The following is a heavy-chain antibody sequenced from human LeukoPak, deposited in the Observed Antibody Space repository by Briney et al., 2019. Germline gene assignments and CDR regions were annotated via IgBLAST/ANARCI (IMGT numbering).Heavy chain of an antibody. V-gene: IGHV4-59*01. CDR1: GGSISSYY. D-gene: IGHD6-13*01. Sequence: SETLSLTCTVSGGSISSYYWSWIRQPPGKGLEWIGYIYYSGSTNYNPSLKSRVTISVDTSKNQFSLKLSSVTAADTAVYYCARGFGSSWEDPYFDYWGQGTLVTVSS. J-gene: IGHJ4*02. CDR2: IYYSGST. CDR3: ARGFGSSWEDPYFDY.